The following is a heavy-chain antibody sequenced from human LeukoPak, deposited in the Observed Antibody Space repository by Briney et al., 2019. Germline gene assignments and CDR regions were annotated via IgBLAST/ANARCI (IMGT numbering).Heavy chain of an antibody. V-gene: IGHV4-30-2*01. J-gene: IGHJ4*02. CDR3: ARGYYYGSGSYGLGYYFDY. CDR1: GGSISSYS. D-gene: IGHD3-10*01. Sequence: PSETLSLTCTVSGGSISSYSWSWIRQPPGKGLEWIGYIYHSGSTYYNPSLKSRVTISVDRSKNQFSLKLSSVTAADTAVYYCARGYYYGSGSYGLGYYFDYWGQGTLVTVSS. CDR2: IYHSGST.